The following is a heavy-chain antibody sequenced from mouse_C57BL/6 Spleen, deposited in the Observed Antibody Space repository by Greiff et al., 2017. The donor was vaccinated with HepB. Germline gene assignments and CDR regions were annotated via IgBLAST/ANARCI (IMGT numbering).Heavy chain of an antibody. CDR1: GFTFSDYG. J-gene: IGHJ2*01. CDR2: ISSGSSTI. D-gene: IGHD2-13*01. Sequence: EVKLVESGGGLVKPGGSLKLSCAASGFTFSDYGMHWVRQAPEKGLEWVAYISSGSSTIYYADTVKGRFTISRDTANNTLFLQMTSLRSEDTAMYYCTKYTPDYSDFDYWGTGPTLTVSS. CDR3: TKYTPDYSDFDY. V-gene: IGHV5-17*01.